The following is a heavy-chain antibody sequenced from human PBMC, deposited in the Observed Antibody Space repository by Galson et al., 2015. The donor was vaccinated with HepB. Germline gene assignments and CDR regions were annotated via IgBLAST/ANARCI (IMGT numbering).Heavy chain of an antibody. J-gene: IGHJ4*02. CDR1: GGTFSSYA. Sequence: SVKVSCKASGGTFSSYAISWVRQAPGQGLEWMGRIIPILGIANYAQKFQGRVTITADKSTSTAYMELSSLRSEDTAVYYCARDEYSSRGGFFDYWGQGTLVTVSS. D-gene: IGHD6-13*01. V-gene: IGHV1-69*04. CDR3: ARDEYSSRGGFFDY. CDR2: IIPILGIA.